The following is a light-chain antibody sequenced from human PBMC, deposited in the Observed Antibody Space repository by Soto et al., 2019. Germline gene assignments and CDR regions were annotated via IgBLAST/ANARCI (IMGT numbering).Light chain of an antibody. V-gene: IGLV2-11*01. CDR2: DVS. J-gene: IGLJ2*01. CDR1: SSDVGGYNY. CDR3: FSYAGSSTVV. Sequence: QSALTQPRSVSGSPGQSVTISCTGTSSDVGGYNYVSWYQQHPGKAPKLMIYDVSKRPSGVPDRFSGSNSGNTASLTISGVQAEDEAEYYCFSYAGSSTVVFGGGTKLTVL.